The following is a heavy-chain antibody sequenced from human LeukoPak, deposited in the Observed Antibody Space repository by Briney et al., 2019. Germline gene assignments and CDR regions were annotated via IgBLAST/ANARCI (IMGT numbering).Heavy chain of an antibody. CDR1: GFTFDDYA. CDR2: ISWNSGSI. D-gene: IGHD6-19*01. CDR3: AKALIAVAGLIDY. V-gene: IGHV3-9*01. J-gene: IGHJ4*02. Sequence: GRSLRLPCAASGFTFDDYAMHWVRQAPGKGLEWVSGISWNSGSIGYADSVKGRFTISRDNAKNSLYLQMNSLRAEDTALYYCAKALIAVAGLIDYWGQGTLVTVSS.